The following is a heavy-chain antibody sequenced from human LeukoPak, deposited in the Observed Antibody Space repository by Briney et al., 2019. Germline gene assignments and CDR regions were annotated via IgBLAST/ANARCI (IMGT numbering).Heavy chain of an antibody. V-gene: IGHV4-59*08. J-gene: IGHJ2*01. Sequence: AETLSLTCTVSGGFISSYYWSRIRQPPGKGLEGMGYIYYSGSTSYNPSLEMRGTMSADTSKNQLSLRLSSVTAADTAVYYCARRGAYSGNDLAWYFDLWGRGTLVTVSS. CDR3: ARRGAYSGNDLAWYFDL. D-gene: IGHD5-12*01. CDR1: GGFISSYY. CDR2: IYYSGST.